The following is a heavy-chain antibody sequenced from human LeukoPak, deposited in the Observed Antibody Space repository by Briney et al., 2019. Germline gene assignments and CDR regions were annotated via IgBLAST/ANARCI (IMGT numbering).Heavy chain of an antibody. J-gene: IGHJ4*02. CDR3: AKDPENNGYSDGSFDY. Sequence: GGSPRLSCTASGFNFNIFGMYWVRQAPGKGLEWVGSIRNDGTHEKYGDSVKGRFTIFRDNSKNTLYLLMNSVRSEDTAVYYCAKDPENNGYSDGSFDYWGQGTLVSVSS. CDR2: IRNDGTHE. D-gene: IGHD3-22*01. CDR1: GFNFNIFG. V-gene: IGHV3-30*02.